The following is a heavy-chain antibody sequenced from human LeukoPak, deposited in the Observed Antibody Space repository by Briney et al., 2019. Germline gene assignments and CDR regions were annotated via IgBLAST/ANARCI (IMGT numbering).Heavy chain of an antibody. D-gene: IGHD3-10*01. CDR2: INPNSGGT. CDR3: ARDHGSGSYIPDY. Sequence: ASVKVSCKASGYTFTGYYMHWVRQAPGQGLEWMGWINPNSGGTNYAQKFQGWVTMTRDTSISTAYMELSRLRSDDTAVYYCARDHGSGSYIPDYWGQGTLVTVSS. J-gene: IGHJ4*02. CDR1: GYTFTGYY. V-gene: IGHV1-2*04.